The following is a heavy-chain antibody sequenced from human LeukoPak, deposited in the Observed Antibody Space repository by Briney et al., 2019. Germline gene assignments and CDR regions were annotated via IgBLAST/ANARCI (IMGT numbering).Heavy chain of an antibody. CDR2: ISATGNTI. Sequence: PGGSLRLSCAASGFTFSSYEMNWVRQAPGKGLEWVSYISATGNTIFYADSVKGRFTVSRDNAKNSLYLQMSSLRAEDTAVYYCASEGDSSVYYDYWGQGTLVTVSS. CDR3: ASEGDSSVYYDY. CDR1: GFTFSSYE. V-gene: IGHV3-48*03. D-gene: IGHD3-22*01. J-gene: IGHJ4*02.